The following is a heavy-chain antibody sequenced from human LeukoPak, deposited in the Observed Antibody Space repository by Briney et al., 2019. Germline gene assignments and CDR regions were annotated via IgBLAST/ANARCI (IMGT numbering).Heavy chain of an antibody. J-gene: IGHJ4*02. CDR2: IKQDGSEK. D-gene: IGHD6-6*01. Sequence: GGSLRLSCAASGFTFSSYWMSWVRQAPGKGLEWVANIKQDGSEKYYVDSVKGRFTISRDNAKDSLYLQMNSLRAEDTAVYYCASFEYSSSFDYWGQGTLVTVSS. V-gene: IGHV3-7*01. CDR3: ASFEYSSSFDY. CDR1: GFTFSSYW.